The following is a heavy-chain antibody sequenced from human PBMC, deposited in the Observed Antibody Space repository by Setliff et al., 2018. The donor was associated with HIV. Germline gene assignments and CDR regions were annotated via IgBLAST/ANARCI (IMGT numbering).Heavy chain of an antibody. J-gene: IGHJ5*02. V-gene: IGHV1-18*01. CDR2: ISPYNGNT. Sequence: GASVKVSCKASGYNFDDNSINWVRQAPGQGLEWMGWISPYNGNTRYSQKFQGRVTMTTDTSTSTAYMELRSLRLDDTAVYYCARRADWFDLWGQGTLVTVSS. CDR1: GYNFDDNS. CDR3: ARRADWFDL.